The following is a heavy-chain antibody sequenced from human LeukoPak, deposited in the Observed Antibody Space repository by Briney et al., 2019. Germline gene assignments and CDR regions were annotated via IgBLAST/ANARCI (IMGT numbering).Heavy chain of an antibody. V-gene: IGHV4-38-2*01. CDR1: GYSISSGYY. Sequence: PSETLSLTCAVSGYSISSGYYWGWIRQPPGKGLEWIGSIYHSGSTNYNPSLKSRVTISVDTSKNQFSLKLSSVTAADTAFYYCASQGHHGKIVGTTLSYFYMDVWGKGTTVTVSS. CDR3: ASQGHHGKIVGTTLSYFYMDV. D-gene: IGHD1-26*01. CDR2: IYHSGST. J-gene: IGHJ6*03.